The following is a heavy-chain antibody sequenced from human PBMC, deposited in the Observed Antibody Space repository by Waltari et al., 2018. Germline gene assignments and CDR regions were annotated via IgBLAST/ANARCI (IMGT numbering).Heavy chain of an antibody. V-gene: IGHV4-38-2*01. Sequence: QVQLQESGPGLVKPSETLSLTCAVSGYSISSGYYWGWIRQPPGKGLEWIGSIYHSGSTYDNPSLKSRVTRSVDTSKNQFSLKLSSVTAADTAVYYCARHRINDSSGYWNYWGQGTLVTVSS. CDR1: GYSISSGYY. CDR3: ARHRINDSSGYWNY. J-gene: IGHJ4*02. CDR2: IYHSGST. D-gene: IGHD3-22*01.